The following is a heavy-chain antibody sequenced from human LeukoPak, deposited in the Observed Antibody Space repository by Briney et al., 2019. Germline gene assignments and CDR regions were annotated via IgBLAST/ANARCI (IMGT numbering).Heavy chain of an antibody. D-gene: IGHD2-15*01. CDR1: GYSFTSYW. Sequence: GESLKISCKGSGYSFTSYWIGWVRQMPGKGLEWMGIIYPGDSDTRYSPSFQGQVTISADKSISTAYLQWSIMKASDTAMYYCARLAAPYVGPPFFDYWGQGTLVTVSS. CDR2: IYPGDSDT. J-gene: IGHJ4*02. CDR3: ARLAAPYVGPPFFDY. V-gene: IGHV5-51*01.